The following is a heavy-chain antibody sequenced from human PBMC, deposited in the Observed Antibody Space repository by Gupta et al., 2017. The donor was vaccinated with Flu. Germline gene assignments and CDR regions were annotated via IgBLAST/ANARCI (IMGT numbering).Heavy chain of an antibody. J-gene: IGHJ4*02. CDR1: GVTLSDYY. D-gene: IGHD2-15*01. CDR2: ISSSGSTI. V-gene: IGHV3-11*01. CDR3: ARLVAHSFDY. Sequence: GVTLSDYYMSGIRQAPGKGLEWVSYISSSGSTIYYADSVKGRFTISRDNAKNSLYLQMNSLRAEDTAVYYCARLVAHSFDYWGQGTLVTVSS.